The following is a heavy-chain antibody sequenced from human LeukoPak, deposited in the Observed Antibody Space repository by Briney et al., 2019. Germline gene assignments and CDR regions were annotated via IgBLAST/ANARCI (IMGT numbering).Heavy chain of an antibody. CDR1: GYTFTGYY. V-gene: IGHV1-2*02. D-gene: IGHD3-22*01. J-gene: IGHJ6*02. Sequence: ASVKVSCKASGYTFTGYYMHWVRQAPGQGLEWMGWINPNSGGTNYAQKFQGRVTMTRDTSISKAYMELSRLRSDDTAVYYCARGHYYDSSGYYNYYYGMDVWGQGTTVTVSS. CDR3: ARGHYYDSSGYYNYYYGMDV. CDR2: INPNSGGT.